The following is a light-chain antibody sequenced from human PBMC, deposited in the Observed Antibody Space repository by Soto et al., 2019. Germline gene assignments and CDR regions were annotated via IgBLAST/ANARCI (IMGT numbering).Light chain of an antibody. CDR2: GAS. CDR3: QQYYSQPRT. CDR1: QSVNSKY. Sequence: EIVLTQSPGTLSLSPGERATLSCRASQSVNSKYLAWYQQKPGQGPRPLMYGASTMASGIPDRFSGSGSGTDFTLTISRLEPEDFAVYYCQQYYSQPRTFGQGTKVEIK. J-gene: IGKJ1*01. V-gene: IGKV3-20*01.